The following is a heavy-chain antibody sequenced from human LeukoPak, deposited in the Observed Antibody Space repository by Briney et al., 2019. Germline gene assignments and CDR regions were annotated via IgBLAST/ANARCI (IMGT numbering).Heavy chain of an antibody. CDR3: ARELIGAFDI. J-gene: IGHJ3*02. CDR1: GGSFSGYY. CDR2: IYYSGST. D-gene: IGHD3-3*01. V-gene: IGHV4-59*01. Sequence: SETLSLTCAVYGGSFSGYYWSWIRQPPGKGLEWIGYIYYSGSTNYNPSLKSRVTISVDTSKNQFSLKLSSVTAADTAVYYCARELIGAFDIWGQGTMVTVSS.